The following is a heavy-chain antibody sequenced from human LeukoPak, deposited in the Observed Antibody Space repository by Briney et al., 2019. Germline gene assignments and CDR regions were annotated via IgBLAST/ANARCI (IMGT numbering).Heavy chain of an antibody. CDR1: GGTFSSYA. CDR2: IIPIFGTA. J-gene: IGHJ5*02. CDR3: ARGGYCSSTSCPAILNWFDP. Sequence: SVKVSCKASGGTFSSYAISWVRQAPGQGLEWMGGIIPIFGTANYAQKFQGRVTITADESTSTAYMELSSLRSEDTAVYYCARGGYCSSTSCPAILNWFDPWGQGTLVTVSS. D-gene: IGHD2-2*01. V-gene: IGHV1-69*13.